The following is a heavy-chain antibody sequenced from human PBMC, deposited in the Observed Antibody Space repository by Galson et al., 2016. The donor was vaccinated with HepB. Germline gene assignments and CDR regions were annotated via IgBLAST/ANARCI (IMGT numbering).Heavy chain of an antibody. Sequence: SLRLSCAASGFTISGSAMHWVRQASGKGLEWIGHVRRKVNNYATAYSTSVRGRFTISRDDSENTAYLEMNSLQIEDTAVYYCTRQRYYVSRGPLGYYFGLDVWGQGTTVTVSS. CDR1: GFTISGSA. CDR2: VRRKVNNYAT. V-gene: IGHV3-73*01. D-gene: IGHD3-22*01. CDR3: TRQRYYVSRGPLGYYFGLDV. J-gene: IGHJ6*02.